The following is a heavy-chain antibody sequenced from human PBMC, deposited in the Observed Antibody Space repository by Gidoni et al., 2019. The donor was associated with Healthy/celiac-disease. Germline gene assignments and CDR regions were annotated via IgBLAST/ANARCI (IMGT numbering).Heavy chain of an antibody. V-gene: IGHV3-15*01. CDR2: IKSKTDGGTT. D-gene: IGHD3-10*01. J-gene: IGHJ4*02. CDR1: DFPFVNAW. CDR3: TTDLTGSGSKQRDY. Sequence: EVQLVESGGGLVKPGGSLRLSCSASDFPFVNAWMRWVRQAPGKGLEWVVLIKSKTDGGTTDYAAPVKGRFTISRDDSKNTLYLQMNSLKTEDTAVYYCTTDLTGSGSKQRDYWGQGTLVTVSS.